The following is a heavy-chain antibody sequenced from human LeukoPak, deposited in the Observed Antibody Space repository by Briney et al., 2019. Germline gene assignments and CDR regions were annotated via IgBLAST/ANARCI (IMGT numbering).Heavy chain of an antibody. CDR1: GFTFSGSA. J-gene: IGHJ4*02. Sequence: GGSLRLSCAASGFTFSGSAMHWVRQASGKGLEWVGRIRSKANSYATAYAASVKGRFTISRDDSKNTAYLQMNSLKTEDTAVYYCRWQTVTTLGGDYRGQGTLVTVSS. D-gene: IGHD4-17*01. CDR3: RWQTVTTLGGDY. V-gene: IGHV3-73*01. CDR2: IRSKANSYAT.